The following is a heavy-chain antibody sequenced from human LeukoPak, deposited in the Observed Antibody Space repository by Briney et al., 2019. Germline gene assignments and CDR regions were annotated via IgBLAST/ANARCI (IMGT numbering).Heavy chain of an antibody. D-gene: IGHD4-11*01. J-gene: IGHJ4*02. CDR1: GGSISSSSYY. CDR2: IYYSGST. Sequence: SETLSLTCTVSGGSISSSSYYWGWIRQPPGKGREWIGSIYYSGSTYYNPSLKSRVTISVDTSKNQFSLKLSSVTAADTAVYYCATKNDYTRGGYDYWGQGTLVTVSS. V-gene: IGHV4-39*07. CDR3: ATKNDYTRGGYDY.